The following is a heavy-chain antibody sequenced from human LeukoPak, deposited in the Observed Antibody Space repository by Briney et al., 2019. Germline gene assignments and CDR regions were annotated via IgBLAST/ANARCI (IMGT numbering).Heavy chain of an antibody. D-gene: IGHD3-10*01. CDR1: GFTFSIYE. Sequence: PGGSLRLSCAGSGFTFSIYEMSWVRQAPGKGLEWVSYISTSGGTTYYADSVKGRFTISRDIAENSLYLQMNSLRGEDTAVYYCARVRGYYYMDVWDKGTTVTVSS. CDR2: ISTSGGTT. CDR3: ARVRGYYYMDV. V-gene: IGHV3-48*03. J-gene: IGHJ6*03.